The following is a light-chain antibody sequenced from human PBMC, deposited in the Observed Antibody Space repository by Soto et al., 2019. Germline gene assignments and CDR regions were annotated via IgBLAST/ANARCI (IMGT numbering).Light chain of an antibody. CDR3: SSYTNSGTYV. CDR1: SSDVGAYNY. CDR2: DVS. J-gene: IGLJ1*01. V-gene: IGLV2-14*01. Sequence: QSALAQPASVSGSPGQSITISCTGTSSDVGAYNYVSWYQQHPGKAPKLMIYDVSNRPSGISDRFSVSKSGNTASLTISNLQADDEADYYCSSYTNSGTYVFGTGTNLTVL.